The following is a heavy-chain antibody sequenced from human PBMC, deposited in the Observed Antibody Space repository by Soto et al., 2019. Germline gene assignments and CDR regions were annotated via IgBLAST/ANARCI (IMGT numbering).Heavy chain of an antibody. Sequence: QVQLQESGPGLVKPSETLSLTCTVSGGSISSYYWSWIRQPPGKGLEWIGYIYYSGSTNYNPSLKSRLTLAVDTSKNQSSLKLSSVTAADTAVYYCARVWGGAFDIWGQGTMVTVSS. J-gene: IGHJ3*02. CDR1: GGSISSYY. CDR2: IYYSGST. CDR3: ARVWGGAFDI. V-gene: IGHV4-59*01. D-gene: IGHD3-10*01.